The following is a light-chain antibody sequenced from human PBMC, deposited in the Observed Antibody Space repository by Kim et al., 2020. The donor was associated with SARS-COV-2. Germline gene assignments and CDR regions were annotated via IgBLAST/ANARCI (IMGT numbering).Light chain of an antibody. CDR1: QSISSY. V-gene: IGKV1-39*01. CDR3: QQSYNTPLA. Sequence: DIQMTQSPSSLSASVGDRVTITCRASQSISSYLNWYQQKPGKAPKLLIYAASSLQSGVPSRFSGSGSGTDFTLTISSLQPEDFASYYWQQSYNTPLAIGQGTRLEIK. J-gene: IGKJ5*01. CDR2: AAS.